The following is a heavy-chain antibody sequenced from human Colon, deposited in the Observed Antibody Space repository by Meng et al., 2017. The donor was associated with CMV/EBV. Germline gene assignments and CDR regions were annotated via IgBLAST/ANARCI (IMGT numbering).Heavy chain of an antibody. V-gene: IGHV3-53*01. J-gene: IGHJ4*02. CDR3: AKGNDRYPYGRGYFDQ. CDR2: IYAGDNT. CDR1: GFTVTDNY. Sequence: GGSLRLSCAASGFTVTDNYMTWVRQAPGKGLECVSLIYAGDNTFYADSVKGRFTISRDKSKNTLYLQMNNLRPDDTAVYYCAKGNDRYPYGRGYFDQWGQGTLVTVSS. D-gene: IGHD1-1*01.